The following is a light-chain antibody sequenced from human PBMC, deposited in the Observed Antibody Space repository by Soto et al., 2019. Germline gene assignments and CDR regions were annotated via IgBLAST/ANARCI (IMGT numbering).Light chain of an antibody. CDR2: GAS. CDR1: QGIGNA. J-gene: IGKJ1*01. V-gene: IGKV1-6*01. CDR3: LQDINYPWT. Sequence: AIQMTQSPSSLSASVGYRFTISCRASQGIGNALGWYQQKPGKPPKILIYGASNLQSGVPPRSSGSGSGTDFTLAISSLQPEDSETYYCLQDINYPWTFGQGTKVDIK.